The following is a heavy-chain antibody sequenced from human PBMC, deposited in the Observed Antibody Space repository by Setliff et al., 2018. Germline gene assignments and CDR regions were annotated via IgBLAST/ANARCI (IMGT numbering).Heavy chain of an antibody. CDR1: GFIFSSYW. CDR2: INQDGSGK. CDR3: ARTCSGSGCYAGLES. V-gene: IGHV3-7*01. D-gene: IGHD2-15*01. J-gene: IGHJ4*02. Sequence: GGSVRLSCAASGFIFSSYWMNWVRQAPGKGLEWVATINQDGSGKYYVDSVKGRFTISRDNAKNSLYLQMNSLRPEDTAVYYCARTCSGSGCYAGLESWGQGTPVTVSS.